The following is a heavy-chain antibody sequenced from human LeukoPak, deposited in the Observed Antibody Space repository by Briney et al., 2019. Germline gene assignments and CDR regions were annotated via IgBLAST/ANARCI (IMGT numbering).Heavy chain of an antibody. CDR2: INPNSGGT. CDR1: GYTFTGYY. CDR3: ARDDDYGDYAFDY. D-gene: IGHD4-17*01. V-gene: IGHV1-2*02. Sequence: ASVKVSCKASGYTFTGYYMHWVRQAPGQGLEWMGWINPNSGGTNYAQKFQGRVTMTRDTSISTAYMELSRLRSDDTAAYYCARDDDYGDYAFDYWGQGTLVTVSS. J-gene: IGHJ4*02.